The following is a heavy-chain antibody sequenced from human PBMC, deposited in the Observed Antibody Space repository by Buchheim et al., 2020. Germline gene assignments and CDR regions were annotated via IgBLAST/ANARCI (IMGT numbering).Heavy chain of an antibody. J-gene: IGHJ4*02. CDR3: ARDVGDVLTGFDH. CDR1: GGSISSYY. D-gene: IGHD3-9*01. CDR2: VFNNGRA. Sequence: QVQLQESGPGLVKPSETLSLTCTVSGGSISSYYWGWIRQPPGKGLEWIGFVFNNGRAKYNPSLESRATISIDMSKNQFSLKLTSVTAADTAVYFCARDVGDVLTGFDHWGQGTL. V-gene: IGHV4-59*01.